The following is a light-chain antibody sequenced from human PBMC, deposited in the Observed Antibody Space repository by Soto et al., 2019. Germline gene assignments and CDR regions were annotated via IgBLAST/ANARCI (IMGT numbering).Light chain of an antibody. CDR2: GAS. J-gene: IGKJ3*01. V-gene: IGKV3-15*01. CDR3: QQYNDWPFT. Sequence: YTVTLSVSPREKATLSFRASQSVNSNLAWYQQKPGQAPRLLIYGASTRATGIPASFIGNGSGTEFTLTASSLQPEDFAVYYCQQYNDWPFTFGPGTKVDNK. CDR1: QSVNSN.